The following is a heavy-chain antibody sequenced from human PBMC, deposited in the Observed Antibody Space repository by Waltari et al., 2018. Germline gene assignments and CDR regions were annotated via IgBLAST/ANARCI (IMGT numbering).Heavy chain of an antibody. CDR2: ISGTGGST. D-gene: IGHD2-2*01. Sequence: EVQLLESGGGLVQPGRSLRLSCAASGFSFSSHAMGWVRQAPGKGLEWVSGISGTGGSTNYADSVKGRFTISRDNSKNALYLQMNSLRAEDTAVYYCAKLPGKYQLLFYFDYWGQGTLVTVSS. V-gene: IGHV3-23*01. CDR1: GFSFSSHA. CDR3: AKLPGKYQLLFYFDY. J-gene: IGHJ4*02.